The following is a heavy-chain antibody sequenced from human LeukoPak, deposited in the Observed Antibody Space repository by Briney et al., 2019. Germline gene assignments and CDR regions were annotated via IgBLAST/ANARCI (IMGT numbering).Heavy chain of an antibody. Sequence: GASVKVSCKASGYTFTIYAMNWVRQAPGQGLEWMGWINTNTGNPTYAQGFTGRFVFSLDNSVSTAYLQISRLKAEDTAVYYCALTVGATGAFDIWGQGTMVTVSS. CDR3: ALTVGATGAFDI. D-gene: IGHD1-26*01. V-gene: IGHV7-4-1*02. CDR2: INTNTGNP. J-gene: IGHJ3*02. CDR1: GYTFTIYA.